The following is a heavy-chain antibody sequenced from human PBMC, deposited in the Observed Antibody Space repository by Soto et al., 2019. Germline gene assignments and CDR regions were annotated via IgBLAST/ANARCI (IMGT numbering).Heavy chain of an antibody. J-gene: IGHJ5*02. CDR2: IYYSGST. Sequence: SETLSLTCSVSGGSISISSYYWGWIRQSPGKGLEWIGSIYYSGSTHYNPSLKSRVTISVDTSKNQFFLKLSSVTAADTTVYYCARQGITILGSRRINWFDPWGQEPWSPSPQ. CDR1: GGSISISSYY. D-gene: IGHD3-3*01. CDR3: ARQGITILGSRRINWFDP. V-gene: IGHV4-39*01.